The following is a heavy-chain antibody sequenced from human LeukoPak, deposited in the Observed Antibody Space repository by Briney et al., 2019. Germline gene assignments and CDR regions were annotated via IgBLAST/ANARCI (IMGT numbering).Heavy chain of an antibody. Sequence: APVKVSCKASGFTFTGYYMHWVRQAPGQGLEWMGWISAYNGHTNYAQKVQGRVTMTTDTSTSTAYMELRSLRSDDTAVYYCAREVTMVRGVITKYYYNGMDVWGQGTTVTVSS. J-gene: IGHJ6*02. D-gene: IGHD3-10*01. CDR1: GFTFTGYY. V-gene: IGHV1-18*04. CDR2: ISAYNGHT. CDR3: AREVTMVRGVITKYYYNGMDV.